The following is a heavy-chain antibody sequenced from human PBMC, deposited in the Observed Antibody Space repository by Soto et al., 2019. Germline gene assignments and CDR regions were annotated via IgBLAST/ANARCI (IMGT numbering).Heavy chain of an antibody. V-gene: IGHV3-48*01. Sequence: GGSLRLSCAASGFTFSSYSMRWVRQTPGKGLEWVSYISGSSSSIDYADSVKGRFTISRDNAKNSLYLQMNSLGAEDTAVYYCARARYSGARDYYYYYMDVWGKGTTVTVSS. CDR2: ISGSSSSI. J-gene: IGHJ6*03. CDR1: GFTFSSYS. D-gene: IGHD1-26*01. CDR3: ARARYSGARDYYYYYMDV.